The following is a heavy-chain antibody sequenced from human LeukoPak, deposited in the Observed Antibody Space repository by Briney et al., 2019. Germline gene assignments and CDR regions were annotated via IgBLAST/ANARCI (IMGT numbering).Heavy chain of an antibody. D-gene: IGHD6-19*01. CDR2: IIPIFGTA. V-gene: IGHV1-69*05. Sequence: SVKVSCKASGGTFSSYAISWVRQAPGQGLEWMGGIIPIFGTANYAQKFQGRVTITTDESTSTAYMELSSLRSDDTAVYYCARDLSSGWTTTDYWGQGTLVTVSS. CDR3: ARDLSSGWTTTDY. CDR1: GGTFSSYA. J-gene: IGHJ4*02.